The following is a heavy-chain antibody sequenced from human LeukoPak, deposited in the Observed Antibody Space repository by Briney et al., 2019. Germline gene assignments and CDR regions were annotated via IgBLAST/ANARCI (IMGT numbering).Heavy chain of an antibody. D-gene: IGHD2-21*02. V-gene: IGHV1-18*01. CDR3: ARVPYCGGDCYQNYYYYYMDV. CDR2: SSAFNGNT. Sequence: GASVKVSCKASGYTSTSYAISWVRQAPGQGLEWMGWSSAFNGNTIYAQKLQGRVTMTTDTSTSTAYMELRSLRSDDTAVYYCARVPYCGGDCYQNYYYYYMDVWGKGTTVTVSS. J-gene: IGHJ6*03. CDR1: GYTSTSYA.